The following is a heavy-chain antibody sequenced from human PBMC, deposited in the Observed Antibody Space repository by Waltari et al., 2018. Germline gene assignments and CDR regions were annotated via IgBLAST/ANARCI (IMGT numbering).Heavy chain of an antibody. D-gene: IGHD4-17*01. Sequence: QPQLQESGPGLAKPSETLSLTCTVSGGSITPSSYHLPWIRKTPGKGLEWIGSIHISGSTYYNPSRRSRVTMSVDTSNNQFSLKLTSVTAADTAVYYCARQPPTTVPTPRSPFDTWGQGTMVSVSS. J-gene: IGHJ3*02. CDR2: IHISGST. CDR1: GGSITPSSYH. CDR3: ARQPPTTVPTPRSPFDT. V-gene: IGHV4-39*07.